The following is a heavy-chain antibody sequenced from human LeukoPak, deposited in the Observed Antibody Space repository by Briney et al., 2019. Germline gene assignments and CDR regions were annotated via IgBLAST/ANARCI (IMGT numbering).Heavy chain of an antibody. D-gene: IGHD2-2*01. CDR3: ARDRRYCSSTSCYDFEFSTNWFDP. V-gene: IGHV1-2*02. CDR2: INLNSGGT. CDR1: GYTFTGYY. Sequence: ASVKVSCKASGYTFTGYYMHLVRQAPGQGLEWMGWINLNSGGTNYAQKFQGRVTMTRDTSISKAYMELSKLRSDDTAVYYCARDRRYCSSTSCYDFEFSTNWFDPWGQGTMVTVSS. J-gene: IGHJ5*02.